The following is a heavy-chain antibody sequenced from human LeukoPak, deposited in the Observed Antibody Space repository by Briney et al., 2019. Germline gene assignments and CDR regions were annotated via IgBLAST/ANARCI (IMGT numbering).Heavy chain of an antibody. CDR3: ARDVVTVTKGFDI. J-gene: IGHJ3*02. D-gene: IGHD4-17*01. V-gene: IGHV4-59*11. CDR2: ISYIGTT. Sequence: PSETLSLTCAVSDDSFSSHYWTWIRQPPGKGLEWIGYISYIGTTNYNTSLKSRVTISIDTSKNQFSLKLSSVTAADKAVYYCARDVVTVTKGFDIWGQGTMVSVSS. CDR1: DDSFSSHY.